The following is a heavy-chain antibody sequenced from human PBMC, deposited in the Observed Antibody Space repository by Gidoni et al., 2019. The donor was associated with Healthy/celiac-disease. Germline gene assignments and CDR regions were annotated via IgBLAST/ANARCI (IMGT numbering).Heavy chain of an antibody. CDR1: GYSFTSYW. J-gene: IGHJ4*02. V-gene: IGHV5-51*01. Sequence: EVQLVQSAAEVQKPGESLKISFKGSGYSFTSYWIGWVRQLPGKGLEWMVIIYPGDSDTTYSPSFQGQVTNSADKSISTAYLQWSSLKASDTAMYYCARQRKSDIAAPDYWGQGTLVTVSS. CDR3: ARQRKSDIAAPDY. CDR2: IYPGDSDT. D-gene: IGHD6-6*01.